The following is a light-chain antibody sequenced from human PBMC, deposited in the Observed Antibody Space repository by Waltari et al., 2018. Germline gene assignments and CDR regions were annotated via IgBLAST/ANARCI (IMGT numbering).Light chain of an antibody. V-gene: IGKV1-16*02. CDR1: QDISYL. J-gene: IGKJ4*01. CDR3: QQYSLDRST. CDR2: GAS. Sequence: DIQMTQSPSSLSASVGDRVTITCRASQDISYLFAWCPQKPGKARQYLVYGASTLQSTFAAKFSGRGFGTDFNLTINSLQPEDFGTYCCQQYSLDRSTFGGGSRVHIK.